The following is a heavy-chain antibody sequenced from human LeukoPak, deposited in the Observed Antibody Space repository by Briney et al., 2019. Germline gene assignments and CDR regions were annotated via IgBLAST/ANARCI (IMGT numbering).Heavy chain of an antibody. CDR1: GYTFTSYG. Sequence: ASVKVSCKASGYTFTSYGISWGRQAPGQGLEWMGWISAYNGNTNYAQKLQGRVTMTTDTSTSTDYMELRSLRSDDTAVYYCARGPRRITIFGVVRKDYGMDVWGQGTTVTVSS. V-gene: IGHV1-18*01. CDR2: ISAYNGNT. CDR3: ARGPRRITIFGVVRKDYGMDV. D-gene: IGHD3-3*01. J-gene: IGHJ6*02.